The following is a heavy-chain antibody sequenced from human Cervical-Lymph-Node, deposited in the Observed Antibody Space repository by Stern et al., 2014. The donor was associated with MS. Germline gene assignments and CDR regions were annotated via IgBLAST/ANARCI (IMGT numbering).Heavy chain of an antibody. D-gene: IGHD1-7*01. J-gene: IGHJ4*02. CDR3: ARDKSLELPDY. CDR2: INPNNGDT. V-gene: IGHV1-2*02. CDR1: GYTFTDYF. Sequence: VQLVESGAEVKKPGASVKVSCKASGYTFTDYFMHWVRQAPGHGLEWMGWINPNNGDTYSAQKFQGRVTMTRDTSISTAYMELSRLTSDDTAVYYCARDKSLELPDYWGQGTLVTVSS.